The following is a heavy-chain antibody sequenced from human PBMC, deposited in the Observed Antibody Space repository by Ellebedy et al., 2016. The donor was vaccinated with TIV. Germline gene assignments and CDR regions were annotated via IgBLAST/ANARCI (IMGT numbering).Heavy chain of an antibody. J-gene: IGHJ5*02. Sequence: MPSETLSLTCTVSGGSVSSGSYYWSWIRQPPGKGLEWIGYIHYSGSTKYNPSLKSRVTISVDTSKDQFSLRLTSVTAADTAVYYCARDDPSGWLDPWGQGTLVTVSS. D-gene: IGHD3-10*01. V-gene: IGHV4-61*01. CDR3: ARDDPSGWLDP. CDR1: GGSVSSGSYY. CDR2: IHYSGST.